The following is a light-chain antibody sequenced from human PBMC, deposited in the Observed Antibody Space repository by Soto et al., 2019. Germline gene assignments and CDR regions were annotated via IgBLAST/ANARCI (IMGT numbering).Light chain of an antibody. V-gene: IGLV1-47*01. J-gene: IGLJ2*01. Sequence: QSVLTQPPSASGTPGQRVTISCSGSSSNIGSNYVYWYQHLPGTAPKLLIYRDSQRHSGVPDRFYGSKSDTSASLAISGLRSDDDADYYCAACYGSLSSRVVFGGGTKLTVL. CDR3: AACYGSLSSRVV. CDR1: SSNIGSNY. CDR2: RDS.